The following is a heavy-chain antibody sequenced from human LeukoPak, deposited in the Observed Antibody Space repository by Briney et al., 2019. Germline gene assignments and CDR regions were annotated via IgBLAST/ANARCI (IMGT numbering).Heavy chain of an antibody. J-gene: IGHJ6*02. CDR2: INTNTGNP. V-gene: IGHV7-4-1*02. CDR3: ARDGPYSYGRSTNYYYYYGMDV. Sequence: ASVKVSCKASGYTFTSYAMNWVRQAPGQGLEWMGWINTNTGNPTYAQGFTGRFVFSLDTSVSTAYLQISSLKAEDTAVYYCARDGPYSYGRSTNYYYYYGMDVWGQGTTVTVSS. CDR1: GYTFTSYA. D-gene: IGHD5-18*01.